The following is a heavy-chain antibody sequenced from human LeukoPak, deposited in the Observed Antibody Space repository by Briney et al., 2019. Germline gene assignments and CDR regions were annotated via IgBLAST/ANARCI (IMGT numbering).Heavy chain of an antibody. CDR2: INHSGST. Sequence: SETLSLTCAVYGGSFSGYYWSWIRQPPGKGLGWIGEINHSGSTNYNPSLKSRVTISVDTSKNQFSLKLSSVTAADTAVYYCAGYSSSSAFGYWGQGTWSPSPQ. CDR1: GGSFSGYY. J-gene: IGHJ4*02. CDR3: AGYSSSSAFGY. D-gene: IGHD6-6*01. V-gene: IGHV4-34*01.